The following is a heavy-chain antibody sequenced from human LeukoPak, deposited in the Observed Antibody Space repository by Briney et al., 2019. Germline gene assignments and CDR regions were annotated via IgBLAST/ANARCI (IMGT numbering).Heavy chain of an antibody. CDR2: IYSGGST. CDR3: ARENTYYDILTGPDY. J-gene: IGHJ4*02. D-gene: IGHD3-9*01. V-gene: IGHV3-66*01. CDR1: GFTVSSNY. Sequence: GGSLRLSCAASGFTVSSNYMSWVRQAPGKGLEWVSVIYSGGSTYYADSVKGRFTISRDNSKNTLYLQMNSLRAEDTAVYYCARENTYYDILTGPDYWGQGTLVTVSS.